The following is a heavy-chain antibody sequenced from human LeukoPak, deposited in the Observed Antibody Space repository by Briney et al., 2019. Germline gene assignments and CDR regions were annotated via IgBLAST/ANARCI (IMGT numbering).Heavy chain of an antibody. V-gene: IGHV4-34*01. Sequence: PSETLSLTCAVYGGSFSGYYWSWIRQPPGKGLEWIGEINHSGSTNYNPSLKSRVTISVDTSKNQFSLKLTAADTAVYYCARHVLGRRYCSSTSCYRDAFDIWGQGTMVTVSS. CDR2: INHSGST. CDR3: ARHVLGRRYCSSTSCYRDAFDI. D-gene: IGHD2-2*02. CDR1: GGSFSGYY. J-gene: IGHJ3*02.